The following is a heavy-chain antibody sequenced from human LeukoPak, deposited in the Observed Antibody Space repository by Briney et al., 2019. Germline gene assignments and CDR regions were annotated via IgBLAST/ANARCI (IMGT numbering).Heavy chain of an antibody. CDR1: GFTFSTYA. V-gene: IGHV3-30-3*01. CDR2: ISYDGSNK. Sequence: PGRSLRLSCAASGFTFSTYAMHWVRQAPGKGLEWVAVISYDGSNKYYADSVKGRFTISRDNSKNTLYLQMNSLRAEDTAVYYCARERGSIDFDYWGRGTLVTVSS. J-gene: IGHJ4*02. CDR3: ARERGSIDFDY. D-gene: IGHD2-15*01.